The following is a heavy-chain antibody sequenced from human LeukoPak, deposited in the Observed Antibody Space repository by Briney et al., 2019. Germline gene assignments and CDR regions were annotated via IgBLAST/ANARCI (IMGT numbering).Heavy chain of an antibody. D-gene: IGHD2-15*01. V-gene: IGHV3-48*01. Sequence: PGGSLRLSCAASGFTFSSYSMNWVRQAPGKGLEWVSYISSSSSTIYYADSVKGRFTISRDNSKNTLYLQMNSLRAEDTAIYYCAKGCGGSCYSEFDHWGQGTLVTVSS. CDR1: GFTFSSYS. CDR2: ISSSSSTI. CDR3: AKGCGGSCYSEFDH. J-gene: IGHJ4*02.